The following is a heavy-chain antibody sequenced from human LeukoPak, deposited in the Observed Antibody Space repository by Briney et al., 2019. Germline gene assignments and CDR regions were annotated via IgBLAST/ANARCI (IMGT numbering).Heavy chain of an antibody. CDR3: AKNRDGDYGPFDS. D-gene: IGHD4-17*01. J-gene: IGHJ4*02. CDR2: INGGGVDT. V-gene: IGHV3-23*01. Sequence: GGSLRLSCAASGFTFSVYAMGWVRQAPGKGLEWVSAINGGGVDTYYTDSVKGRFTISRDNSKNTLYLQMSSLRAEDTAVYYCAKNRDGDYGPFDSWGQGTLVTVSS. CDR1: GFTFSVYA.